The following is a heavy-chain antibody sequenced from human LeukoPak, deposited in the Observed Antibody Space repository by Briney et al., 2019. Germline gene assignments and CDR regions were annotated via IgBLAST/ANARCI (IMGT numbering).Heavy chain of an antibody. D-gene: IGHD2-2*02. CDR2: ISSSSSTI. V-gene: IGHV3-48*04. Sequence: GGSLRLSCAASGFTFSSYSMNWVRQAPGKGLEWVSYISSSSSTIYYADSVKGRFTISRDNAKNSLYLQMNSLRAEDTAVYYCARRLYCSGSSCYTGPDAFDVWGQGTVVTVSS. CDR3: ARRLYCSGSSCYTGPDAFDV. CDR1: GFTFSSYS. J-gene: IGHJ3*01.